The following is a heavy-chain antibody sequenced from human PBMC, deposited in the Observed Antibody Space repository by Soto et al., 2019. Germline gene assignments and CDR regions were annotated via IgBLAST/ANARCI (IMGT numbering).Heavy chain of an antibody. CDR3: ARDQVGATGDY. J-gene: IGHJ4*02. CDR2: ISAYNDNI. CDR1: GYTFTSYG. Sequence: QIQLVQSGAEVKKPGASVKVSCKASGYTFTSYGISWVRQAPGQGLEWMGWISAYNDNINYAQKVQGRVTMTTDTYTSTAYMELRSLRSDDTAVYFCARDQVGATGDYCGQGTLVTVSS. V-gene: IGHV1-18*01. D-gene: IGHD1-26*01.